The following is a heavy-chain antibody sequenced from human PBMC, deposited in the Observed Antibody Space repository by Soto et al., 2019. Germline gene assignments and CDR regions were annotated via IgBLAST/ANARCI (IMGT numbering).Heavy chain of an antibody. CDR1: GVSFNNNG. CDR3: ARVLYYGSGRYSPYGMDV. CDR2: VSPPFRTS. D-gene: IGHD3-10*01. Sequence: QVPLVQSGAEVKKPGSSVKVSCKTSGVSFNNNGIGWVRQAPGHGLEWMGGVSPPFRTSNYARKFQARISITADASTGTVNMELSSLTSEDTAQYYCARVLYYGSGRYSPYGMDVWGQGTTVTVSS. V-gene: IGHV1-69*01. J-gene: IGHJ6*02.